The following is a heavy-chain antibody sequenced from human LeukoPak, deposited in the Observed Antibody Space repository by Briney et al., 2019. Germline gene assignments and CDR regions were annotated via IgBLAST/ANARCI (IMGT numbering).Heavy chain of an antibody. J-gene: IGHJ4*02. CDR2: LHYSGTT. Sequence: SETLSLTCSVSGHFVSDYYWSWIRQPPGKGLEWIGWLHYSGTTYYNPSLKGRVTMSLDTSRNQLSLKLSSVTAADTAVYYCARHSSGWHLDFWGQGSLVTVSS. CDR3: ARHSSGWHLDF. V-gene: IGHV4-59*02. CDR1: GHFVSDYY. D-gene: IGHD6-19*01.